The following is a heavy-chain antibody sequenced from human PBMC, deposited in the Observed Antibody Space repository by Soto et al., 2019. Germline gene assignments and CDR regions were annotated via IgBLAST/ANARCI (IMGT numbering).Heavy chain of an antibody. D-gene: IGHD6-19*01. CDR2: ISYTGSA. V-gene: IGHV4-59*01. CDR3: ATGGGWLQNSNLRGLYFDY. J-gene: IGHJ4*02. Sequence: PSETLSLTCSVSGGSIRGSYCSWIRQPPEKGLEWIASISYTGSATHNPSLKSRVSVSVDTTENQCSLKLTSVTAVGTATYYCATGGGWLQNSNLRGLYFDYWGQGALETVSS. CDR1: GGSIRGSY.